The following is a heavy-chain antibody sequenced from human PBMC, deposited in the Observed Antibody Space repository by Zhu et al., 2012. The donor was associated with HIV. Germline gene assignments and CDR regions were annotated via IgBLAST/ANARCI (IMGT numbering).Heavy chain of an antibody. CDR2: ISHSGSA. Sequence: QVHLQESGPGLVKPSETLSLTCTVSGYSISSGFYWGWIRQPPGKGLEWIGSISHSGSAYYNPSLKSRVAISVDTSKNHFSLKLNSVTAADTAVYYCARARSRDLMATIFGSYVYYFDYWGQGSLVTVSS. J-gene: IGHJ4*02. CDR3: ARARSRDLMATIFGSYVYYFDY. D-gene: IGHD5-12*01. CDR1: GYSISSGFY. V-gene: IGHV4-38-2*02.